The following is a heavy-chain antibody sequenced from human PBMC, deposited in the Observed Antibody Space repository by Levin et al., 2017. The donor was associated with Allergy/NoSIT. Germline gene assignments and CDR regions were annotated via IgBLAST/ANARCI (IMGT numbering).Heavy chain of an antibody. V-gene: IGHV3-48*02. J-gene: IGHJ4*02. Sequence: GGSLRLSCAASGFTFSSDSMNWVRQAPGKGLEWVSYISSSSSTIYYADSVKGRFTISRDNAKNSLYLQMNSLRDEDTAVYYCARERYCGGDCLIDYWGQGTLVTVSS. CDR1: GFTFSSDS. D-gene: IGHD2-21*01. CDR2: ISSSSSTI. CDR3: ARERYCGGDCLIDY.